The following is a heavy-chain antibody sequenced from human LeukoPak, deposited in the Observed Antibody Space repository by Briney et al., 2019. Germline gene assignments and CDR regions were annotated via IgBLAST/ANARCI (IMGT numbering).Heavy chain of an antibody. J-gene: IGHJ4*02. Sequence: SETLSLTCTVSGGSISSYYWSWIRQPPGKGLEWIGYIYYSGSPNYNPSLKSRATISVDTSKNQFSLKLSSVTAADTAVYYCVRAYDYWGQGTLVTVSS. CDR3: VRAYDY. CDR2: IYYSGSP. V-gene: IGHV4-59*01. CDR1: GGSISSYY.